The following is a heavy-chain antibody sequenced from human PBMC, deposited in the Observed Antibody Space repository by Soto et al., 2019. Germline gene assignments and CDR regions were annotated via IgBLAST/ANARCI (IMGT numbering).Heavy chain of an antibody. D-gene: IGHD5-18*01. CDR2: IYYSGST. CDR1: GGSISSSSYY. CDR3: AIGGYSYGGYYYYYGMDV. J-gene: IGHJ6*02. Sequence: PSETLSLTCTFSGGSISSSSYYWGWIRQPPGKGLEWIGSIYYSGSTYYNPSLKSRVTISVDTSKNQFSLKLSSVTAADTAVYYCAIGGYSYGGYYYYYGMDVWGQGTTVT. V-gene: IGHV4-39*01.